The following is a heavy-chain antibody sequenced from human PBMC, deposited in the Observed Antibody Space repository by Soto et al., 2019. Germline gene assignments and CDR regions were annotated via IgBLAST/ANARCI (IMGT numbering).Heavy chain of an antibody. CDR1: GGSFSGFY. J-gene: IGHJ6*02. CDR3: ARADRTLVTSYGMDV. CDR2: INHSGTT. Sequence: SETLSLTCAVSGGSFSGFYWTWIRQPPGEGLEWIGEINHSGTTNFNPSLRSRLTISLDSSKKHFSLKLTSMTAADAAVYYCARADRTLVTSYGMDVWGPGTTVTVSS. D-gene: IGHD2-21*02. V-gene: IGHV4-34*01.